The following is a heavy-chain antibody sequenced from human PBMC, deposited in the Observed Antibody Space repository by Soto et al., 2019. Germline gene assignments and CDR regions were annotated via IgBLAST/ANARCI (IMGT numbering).Heavy chain of an antibody. CDR3: ARGSGWLFDF. J-gene: IGHJ4*02. CDR2: IYWDDDN. D-gene: IGHD6-19*01. CDR1: GFSLSSNSVG. V-gene: IGHV2-5*02. Sequence: QITLKESGPTLVKPTQPLTLTCTFSGFSLSSNSVGVGWFRQPPGKALEWLALIYWDDDNHYSPSLKSRLTFTKDTSKNHVVLIMTNMDPVDTATYYGARGSGWLFDFWGQGTLVTVSS.